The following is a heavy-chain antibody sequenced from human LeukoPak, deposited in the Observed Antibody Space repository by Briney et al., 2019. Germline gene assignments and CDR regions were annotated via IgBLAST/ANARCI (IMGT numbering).Heavy chain of an antibody. D-gene: IGHD1-26*01. CDR1: GYTFTGYY. J-gene: IGHJ4*02. Sequence: ASVTVSCKASGYTFTGYYMHWVRQAPGQGLEWMGWINPNSGGTNYAQKFQGRVTMTRDTSISTAYMELSRLRSDDTAVYYCASGPGGELLSYYFDYWGQGTLVTVSS. CDR2: INPNSGGT. CDR3: ASGPGGELLSYYFDY. V-gene: IGHV1-2*02.